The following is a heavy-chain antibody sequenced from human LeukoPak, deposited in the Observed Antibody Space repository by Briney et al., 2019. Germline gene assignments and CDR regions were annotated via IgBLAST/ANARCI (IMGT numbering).Heavy chain of an antibody. CDR3: ASSGYYFSIDY. D-gene: IGHD3-22*01. J-gene: IGHJ4*02. V-gene: IGHV4-34*01. Sequence: PSETLSLTCAVYGGSFSGYYWSWIRQPPGKGLEWIGEINHSGSTNYNPSFKSRVTISVDTSKNQFSLKLSSVTAADTAVYYCASSGYYFSIDYWGQGTLVTVSS. CDR2: INHSGST. CDR1: GGSFSGYY.